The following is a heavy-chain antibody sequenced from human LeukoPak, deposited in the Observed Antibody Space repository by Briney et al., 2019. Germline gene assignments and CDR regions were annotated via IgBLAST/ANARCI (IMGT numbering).Heavy chain of an antibody. D-gene: IGHD5-18*01. V-gene: IGHV4-39*07. CDR3: ARVGGWIQLWSPFDH. CDR1: GGSISSSSYY. J-gene: IGHJ4*02. CDR2: IYYSGST. Sequence: SETLSLTCTVSGGSISSSSYYWGWIRQPPGKGLEWIGSIYYSGSTYYNPSLKSRVTISVDTSKNQFSLKLSSVTAADTAVYYCARVGGWIQLWSPFDHWGQGTLVTVSS.